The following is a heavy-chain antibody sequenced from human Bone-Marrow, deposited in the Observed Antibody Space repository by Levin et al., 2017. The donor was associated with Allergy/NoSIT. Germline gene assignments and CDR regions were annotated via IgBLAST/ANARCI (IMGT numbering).Heavy chain of an antibody. Sequence: SVKVSCKASGDTSSTYGITWVRQAPGQGLEWMGGIITISGKANYAQKFQGRVTITADESTITAYMEVSSLRPEDTAVYYCARDRKRRGLDYWGQGTLVTVAS. D-gene: IGHD3-10*01. V-gene: IGHV1-69*13. J-gene: IGHJ4*02. CDR2: IITISGKA. CDR3: ARDRKRRGLDY. CDR1: GDTSSTYG.